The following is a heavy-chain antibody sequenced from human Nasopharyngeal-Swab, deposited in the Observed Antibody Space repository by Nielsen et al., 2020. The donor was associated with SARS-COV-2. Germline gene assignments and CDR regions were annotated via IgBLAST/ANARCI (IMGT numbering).Heavy chain of an antibody. J-gene: IGHJ3*02. D-gene: IGHD2-15*01. Sequence: GESLKISCAASGFSFSSYSMNWVRQAPGKGLEWVANINGDGSARFYVDSVRGRFTVSRDNAKNSLYLQMNNLRVEDTALYYCAGESGPNGFDIWGQGAMITVSS. CDR1: GFSFSSYS. V-gene: IGHV3-7*01. CDR3: AGESGPNGFDI. CDR2: INGDGSAR.